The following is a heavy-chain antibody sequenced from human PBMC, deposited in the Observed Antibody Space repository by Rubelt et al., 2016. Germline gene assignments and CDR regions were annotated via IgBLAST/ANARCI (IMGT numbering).Heavy chain of an antibody. CDR3: ARKGFESGSYFDY. J-gene: IGHJ4*02. D-gene: IGHD1-26*01. V-gene: IGHV4-34*01. Sequence: GEINHSGSTNYNPSLKSRVTISVDTSKKQFSLKLSSVTAADTAVYYCARKGFESGSYFDYWGQGTLVTVSS. CDR2: INHSGST.